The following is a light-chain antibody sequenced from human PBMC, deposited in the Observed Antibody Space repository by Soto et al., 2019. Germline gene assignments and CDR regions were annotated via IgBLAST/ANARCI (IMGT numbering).Light chain of an antibody. Sequence: EIVLTQSPGTLSLSPGERATISCRASQSVSSSSLAWYQQKPGQAPGLLIYGASSRATGIPDMFSGSGSGTYFILPISRLEPEDFAVYYFQQYRSSPWTFAQVTKMEIK. CDR2: GAS. V-gene: IGKV3-20*01. J-gene: IGKJ1*01. CDR1: QSVSSSS. CDR3: QQYRSSPWT.